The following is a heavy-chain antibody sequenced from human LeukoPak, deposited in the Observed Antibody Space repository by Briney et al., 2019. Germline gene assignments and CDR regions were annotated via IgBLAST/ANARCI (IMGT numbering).Heavy chain of an antibody. CDR1: GYTFTSYG. D-gene: IGHD2-2*01. V-gene: IGHV1-2*02. Sequence: GASVKVSCKASGYTFTSYGISWVRQAPGQGLEWMGWINPNSGGTNYAQKFQGRVTMTRDTSISTAYMELSRLRSDDTAVYYCARVGYCSSTSCAPFDYWGQGTLVTVSS. J-gene: IGHJ4*02. CDR3: ARVGYCSSTSCAPFDY. CDR2: INPNSGGT.